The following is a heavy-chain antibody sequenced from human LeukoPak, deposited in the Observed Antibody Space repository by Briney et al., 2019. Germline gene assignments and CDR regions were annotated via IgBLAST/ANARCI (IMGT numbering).Heavy chain of an antibody. J-gene: IGHJ4*02. CDR1: GVSFSSYS. CDR3: ARHNYPYDSGGYYYAY. V-gene: IGHV3-21*01. Sequence: GGSLRLSCAASGVSFSSYSMNWVRQAPGKGLEWVSSISSSSSYICYADSVKGRFTISRDNAKNSLYLQMNSLRAEDTAVYYCARHNYPYDSGGYYYAYWGQGTLVTVSS. CDR2: ISSSSSYI. D-gene: IGHD3-22*01.